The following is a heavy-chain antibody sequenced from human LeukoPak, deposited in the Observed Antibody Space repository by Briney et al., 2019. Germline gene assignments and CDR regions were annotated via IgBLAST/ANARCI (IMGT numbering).Heavy chain of an antibody. CDR2: IHYNGNT. J-gene: IGHJ5*02. Sequence: PSETLSLPCSVSGGPISSSSYYWGWIRQPPGKGLEWIGSIHYNGNTYYNPSLTSRVAISVDTSKNQLSLKLSSVTAADTAVYYCAIRYDYGDYFNWFDPWGQGTLVTVSS. CDR3: AIRYDYGDYFNWFDP. CDR1: GGPISSSSYY. D-gene: IGHD4-17*01. V-gene: IGHV4-39*01.